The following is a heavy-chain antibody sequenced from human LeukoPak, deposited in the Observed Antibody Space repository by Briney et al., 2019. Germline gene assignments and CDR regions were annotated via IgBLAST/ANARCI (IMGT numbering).Heavy chain of an antibody. J-gene: IGHJ6*03. CDR3: ATQYSSSSLNYYYYMDV. D-gene: IGHD6-6*01. CDR2: INHSGST. CDR1: GGSFSGYY. V-gene: IGHV4-34*01. Sequence: PSETLSLTCAVYGGSFSGYYWSWIRQPPGKGLEWIGEINHSGSTNYNPSLKSRVTISVDTSKNQFSLKLSSVTAADTAVYYCATQYSSSSLNYYYYMDVWGKGTTVTVSS.